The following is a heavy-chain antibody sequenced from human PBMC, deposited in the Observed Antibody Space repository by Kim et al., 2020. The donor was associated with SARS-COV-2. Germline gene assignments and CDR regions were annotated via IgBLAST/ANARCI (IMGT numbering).Heavy chain of an antibody. D-gene: IGHD6-6*01. Sequence: YAQKLQGRVTMTTDTSTSTAYMELRSLRSDDTAVYYCARSEGIAARPLDYWGQGTLVTVSS. J-gene: IGHJ4*02. CDR3: ARSEGIAARPLDY. V-gene: IGHV1-18*01.